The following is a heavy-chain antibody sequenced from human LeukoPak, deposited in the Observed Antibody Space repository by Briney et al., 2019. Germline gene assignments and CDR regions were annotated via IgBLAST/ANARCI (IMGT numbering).Heavy chain of an antibody. D-gene: IGHD1-26*01. CDR3: ANWQSGSRVFFDY. V-gene: IGHV3-23*01. Sequence: PGGSLRLSCVASGFTFSRFSMSWVRQAPAKGLEWVSAISADGGDTYYADSVKGRFTISRDNSKNTLDLHMSSLRAEDTAIYYCANWQSGSRVFFDYWGQGTLVTVSS. J-gene: IGHJ4*02. CDR1: GFTFSRFS. CDR2: ISADGGDT.